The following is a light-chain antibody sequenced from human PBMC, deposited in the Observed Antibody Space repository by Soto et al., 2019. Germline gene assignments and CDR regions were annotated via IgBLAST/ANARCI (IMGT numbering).Light chain of an antibody. CDR3: QKYNSATLT. Sequence: DIQMTQSPPTLSASVGDRVTITCRASQSISSWLAWYQQKPGKVPKLLTYAASTLQSGVPSRFSGSGSGTDFTLTISSLQHEDVATYYCQKYNSATLTFGGGTKVDI. CDR2: AAS. J-gene: IGKJ4*01. CDR1: QSISSW. V-gene: IGKV1-27*01.